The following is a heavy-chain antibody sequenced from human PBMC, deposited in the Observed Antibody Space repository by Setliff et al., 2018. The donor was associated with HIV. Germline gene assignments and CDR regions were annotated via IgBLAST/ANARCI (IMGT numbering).Heavy chain of an antibody. J-gene: IGHJ4*02. D-gene: IGHD3-10*01. V-gene: IGHV4-39*02. Sequence: PSETLSLTCTVSGASISSSSHHWAWIRQPPGKGLEYIGNIYYTGSTHHNPSLESRVATSVDTSKNQFSLKLSSVTAADTAVYYCARDTSGGYWGQGTLVTVSS. CDR1: GASISSSSHH. CDR3: ARDTSGGY. CDR2: IYYTGST.